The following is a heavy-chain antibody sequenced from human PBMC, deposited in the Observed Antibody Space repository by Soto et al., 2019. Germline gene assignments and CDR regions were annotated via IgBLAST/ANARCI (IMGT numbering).Heavy chain of an antibody. Sequence: SETLSLTCTVSGGSVSSGSYYWSWIRQPPGKGLEWIGYIYYSGSTNYNPSLKSRVTISVDTSKNQFSLKLSSVTAADTAVYYCARGQSGYSYGYTLCYFDYWGQGTLVTVSS. J-gene: IGHJ4*02. D-gene: IGHD5-18*01. V-gene: IGHV4-61*01. CDR1: GGSVSSGSYY. CDR3: ARGQSGYSYGYTLCYFDY. CDR2: IYYSGST.